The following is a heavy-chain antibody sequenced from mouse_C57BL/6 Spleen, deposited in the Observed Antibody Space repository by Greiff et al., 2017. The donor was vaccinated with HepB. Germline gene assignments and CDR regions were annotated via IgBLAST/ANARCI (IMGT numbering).Heavy chain of an antibody. V-gene: IGHV6-3*01. CDR3: TDYFYWYFDV. CDR2: IRLKSDNYAT. Sequence: EVMLVESGGGLVQPGGSMKLSCVASGFTFSNYWMNWVRQSPEKGLEWVAQIRLKSDNYATHYAESVKGRFTISRDDSKSSVYLQMNNLRAEDTGIYYCTDYFYWYFDVWGTGTTVTVSS. J-gene: IGHJ1*03. CDR1: GFTFSNYW. D-gene: IGHD1-1*01.